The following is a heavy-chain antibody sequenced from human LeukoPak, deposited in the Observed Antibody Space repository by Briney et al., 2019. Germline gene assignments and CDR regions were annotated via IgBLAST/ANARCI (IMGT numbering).Heavy chain of an antibody. CDR3: ARGGYDSSGQYYFDY. CDR1: GFTFSSYD. CDR2: IGTAGDT. V-gene: IGHV3-13*01. Sequence: GGSLRLSCAASGFTFSSYDMHWVRQATGKGLEWVSAIGTAGDTYYPGSVKGRFTISRENAKNSLYLQMNSLRAEDTAVYYCARGGYDSSGQYYFDYWGQGTLVTVSS. J-gene: IGHJ4*02. D-gene: IGHD3-22*01.